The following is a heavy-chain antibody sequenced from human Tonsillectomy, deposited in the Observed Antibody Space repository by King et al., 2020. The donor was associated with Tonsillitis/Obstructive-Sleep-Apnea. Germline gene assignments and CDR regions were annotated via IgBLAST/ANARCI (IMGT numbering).Heavy chain of an antibody. CDR3: ARDSRLRSYDFRNGGGYYYYYMDV. CDR2: ISYDGSHK. V-gene: IGHV3-30*04. D-gene: IGHD3-3*01. J-gene: IGHJ6*03. Sequence: VQLVESGGGVVQPGRSLRLSCAASEFTFITYAILWVRQAPGKGLEWVAVISYDGSHKYYADSVKGRFTISRDNSKNTVYLHMSSLRAEATSVDYCARDSRLRSYDFRNGGGYYYYYMDVWGKGTTVTVSS. CDR1: EFTFITYA.